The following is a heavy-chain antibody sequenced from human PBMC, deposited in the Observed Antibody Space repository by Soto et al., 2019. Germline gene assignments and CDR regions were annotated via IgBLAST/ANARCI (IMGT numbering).Heavy chain of an antibody. V-gene: IGHV3-23*01. CDR2: INDSGVST. Sequence: EVRLLESGGGFVQPGGSLRLSCAASGFTFSNYAMSWVRQTPGRVLEWVSTINDSGVSTYYADYVKVRFAISRDNSMNTMFLQMNSLRAADTAVYYRAKVGGIDLFISKRLLDLGGHATTVTSTS. J-gene: IGHJ3*01. CDR3: AKVGGIDLFISKRLLDL. CDR1: GFTFSNYA. D-gene: IGHD3-10*01.